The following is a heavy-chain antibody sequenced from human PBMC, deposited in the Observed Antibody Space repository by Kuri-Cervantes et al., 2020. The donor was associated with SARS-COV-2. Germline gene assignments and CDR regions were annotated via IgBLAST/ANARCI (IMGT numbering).Heavy chain of an antibody. D-gene: IGHD6-13*01. CDR2: ISSSSSYI. V-gene: IGHV3-21*01. J-gene: IGHJ6*02. CDR3: ARERVLYSSSWYGMDV. CDR1: GFTFSSYS. Sequence: GGSLRLSGAASGFTFSSYSMNWVRQAPGKGLEWVSSISSSSSYIYYADSVKGRFTISRDNAKNSLYLQVNSLRAKDTAVYYCARERVLYSSSWYGMDVWGQGTMVTVSS.